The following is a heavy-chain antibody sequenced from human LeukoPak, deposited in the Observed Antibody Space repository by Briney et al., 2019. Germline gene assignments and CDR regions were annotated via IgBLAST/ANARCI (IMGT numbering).Heavy chain of an antibody. CDR1: GYTLTELS. D-gene: IGHD6-25*01. CDR3: ANLYSSAGADFDY. CDR2: FDPEDGET. V-gene: IGHV1-24*01. J-gene: IGHJ4*02. Sequence: ASVKVSCKVSGYTLTELSMHWVRQAPGKGLEWMGGFDPEDGETIHAQKFQGRVTMTEDTSTDTAYMELSSLRSEDTAVYYCANLYSSAGADFDYWGQGTLVTVSS.